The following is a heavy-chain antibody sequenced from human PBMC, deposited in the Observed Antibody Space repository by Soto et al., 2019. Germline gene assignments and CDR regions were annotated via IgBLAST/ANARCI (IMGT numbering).Heavy chain of an antibody. Sequence: PSETLSLTCTVSGGPISSGDFYWSWIRQPPGKGLELIGNIYYSGSTYYNPSLRSRAIMSVDTSQKQFSPKLSSLTAADTAVYFCARADDFSDSFDYWGQGALVTVYS. D-gene: IGHD4-17*01. CDR1: GGPISSGDFY. CDR3: ARADDFSDSFDY. CDR2: IYYSGST. J-gene: IGHJ4*02. V-gene: IGHV4-30-4*01.